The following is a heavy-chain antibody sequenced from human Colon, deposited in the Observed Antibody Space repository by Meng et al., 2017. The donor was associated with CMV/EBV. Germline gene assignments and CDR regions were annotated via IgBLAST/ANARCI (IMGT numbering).Heavy chain of an antibody. CDR2: INIWNGNI. Sequence: ASVTVSCKTSGYNFNKHGINWVRQAPGQGLEWMGWINIWNGNIESAQKFQGRVTLTTDTSTGTVYMEMRSLEPVDTAVYYCARDRETSYDFWSGYRFDYWGQGALVTVSS. V-gene: IGHV1-18*01. CDR1: GYNFNKHG. D-gene: IGHD3-3*01. J-gene: IGHJ4*02. CDR3: ARDRETSYDFWSGYRFDY.